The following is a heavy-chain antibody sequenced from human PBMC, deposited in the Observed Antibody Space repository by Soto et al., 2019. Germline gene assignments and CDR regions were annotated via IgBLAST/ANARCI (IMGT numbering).Heavy chain of an antibody. D-gene: IGHD6-13*01. Sequence: QVQLVQSGAEVKKPGASVKVSCKASGYTFTSYGISWVRQAPGQGLEWMGWISAYNGNTNYAQKLQGRVTMTTDTSTSTDYMELRSLRSDDTAVYYCARDLIAAAGEYNWFDPWGQGTLVTVSS. J-gene: IGHJ5*02. CDR3: ARDLIAAAGEYNWFDP. CDR1: GYTFTSYG. V-gene: IGHV1-18*01. CDR2: ISAYNGNT.